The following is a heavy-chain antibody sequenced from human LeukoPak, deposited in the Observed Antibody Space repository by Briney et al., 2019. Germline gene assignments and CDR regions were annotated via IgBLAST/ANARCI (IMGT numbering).Heavy chain of an antibody. CDR3: ATVATILGHSSPYYFDY. CDR2: INPSGCST. V-gene: IGHV1-46*01. J-gene: IGHJ4*02. CDR1: GSTFTSYS. Sequence: ASVKVSCKASGSTFTSYSIHWVRQPPGQGLGWRGIINPSGCSTSYAQKVQGRGTMTRHTSTSTVYMDLSSLRSEDTAVYYYATVATILGHSSPYYFDYWGQGTLVTVSS. D-gene: IGHD5-12*01.